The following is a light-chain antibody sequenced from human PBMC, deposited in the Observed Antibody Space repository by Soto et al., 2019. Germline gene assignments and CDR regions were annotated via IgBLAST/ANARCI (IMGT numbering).Light chain of an antibody. Sequence: EIVLTQSPGTLSLSPGERATLSCRASQSVSTFLAWYQQKPGQAPRLLIYDVSKRAPGIPARFSGSGSGTEFTLTISSLEPEDVAVYYCQQNSNWQGSFGRGTKVDVK. CDR1: QSVSTF. CDR3: QQNSNWQGS. CDR2: DVS. J-gene: IGKJ1*01. V-gene: IGKV3D-11*02.